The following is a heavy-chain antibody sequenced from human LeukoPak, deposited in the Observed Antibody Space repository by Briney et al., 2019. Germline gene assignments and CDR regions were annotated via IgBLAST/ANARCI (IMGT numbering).Heavy chain of an antibody. CDR3: ARDLKPSSSTNLFDY. V-gene: IGHV3-23*01. J-gene: IGHJ4*02. Sequence: GGSLRLSCAASGFTLSNYPMGWVRQAPVKGLEWLSAIGEEKSGSWTKSADSVKGRFTISRDNSKNTLYLQMNSLRAEDTAVYYCARDLKPSSSTNLFDYWGQGTLVTVSS. D-gene: IGHD2-2*01. CDR1: GFTLSNYP. CDR2: IGEEKSGSWT.